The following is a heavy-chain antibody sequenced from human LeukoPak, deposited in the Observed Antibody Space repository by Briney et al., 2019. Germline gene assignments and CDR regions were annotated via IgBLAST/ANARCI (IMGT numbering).Heavy chain of an antibody. CDR1: GFIFSHYY. J-gene: IGHJ4*02. D-gene: IGHD2-21*02. V-gene: IGHV3-74*01. CDR3: VRECPDCGGDCLAY. CDR2: IRSDGGNI. Sequence: GGSLRLSCAASGFIFSHYYMHWVRQAPGKGLVWVSRIRSDGGNIRYADSVKGRFTISRDNAKNTLYLQMNSLRGEDTAVYYCVRECPDCGGDCLAYWGQGTLVTVSS.